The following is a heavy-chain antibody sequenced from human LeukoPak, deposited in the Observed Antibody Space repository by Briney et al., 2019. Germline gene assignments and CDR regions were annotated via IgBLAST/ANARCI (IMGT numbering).Heavy chain of an antibody. V-gene: IGHV3-74*01. CDR2: INSDGRST. Sequence: GGSLRLSCAASGFTFDDYGMNWVRQAPGKGLVWVSRINSDGRSTDFADSVKDRFTISRDNAKNTLHLQMNSLRAEDTAVYYCARGRGYDLIDYWGQGTLVTVSS. D-gene: IGHD5-12*01. J-gene: IGHJ4*02. CDR1: GFTFDDYG. CDR3: ARGRGYDLIDY.